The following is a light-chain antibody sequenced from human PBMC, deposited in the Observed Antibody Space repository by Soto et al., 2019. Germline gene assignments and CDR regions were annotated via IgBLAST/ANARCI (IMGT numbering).Light chain of an antibody. CDR1: QSVFYGSNNKNS. CDR2: WAS. Sequence: DIVMTQSPDSLAVSLGERATINCKSSQSVFYGSNNKNSLAWYQQKPGQPPKLLISWASTRESGVPDRFTGRGSGTDFTLTISSLRAEDVAVYYCQQYYSFPRTFGQGAKVEMK. CDR3: QQYYSFPRT. J-gene: IGKJ1*01. V-gene: IGKV4-1*01.